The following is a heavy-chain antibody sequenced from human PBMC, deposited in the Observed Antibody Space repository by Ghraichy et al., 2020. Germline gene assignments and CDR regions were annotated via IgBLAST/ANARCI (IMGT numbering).Heavy chain of an antibody. D-gene: IGHD3-10*01. J-gene: IGHJ4*02. V-gene: IGHV1-2*02. CDR2: INPNSGDT. CDR3: ARGNYYGSGSYYNPAYFDY. Sequence: GGINPNSGDTNYAQKFQGRVTMTRDTSISTAYMDLSRLRSDDTAVYYCARGNYYGSGSYYNPAYFDYWGQGTLVTVSS.